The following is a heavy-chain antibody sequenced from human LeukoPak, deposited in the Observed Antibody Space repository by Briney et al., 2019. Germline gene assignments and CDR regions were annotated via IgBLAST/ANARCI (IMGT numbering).Heavy chain of an antibody. CDR1: GDSVSSNTAA. CDR3: ARDPGYYYAMDV. CDR2: TYYRSKWYY. V-gene: IGHV6-1*01. J-gene: IGHJ6*02. Sequence: KPSQTFSLTCAISGDSVSSNTAAWNWVRQSPSRGLEWLGRTYYRSKWYYDYATSVSSRMAINPDTSKNLFSLQLNSVTPEDTAVYYCARDPGYYYAMDVWGQGTTVTVSS. D-gene: IGHD2-15*01.